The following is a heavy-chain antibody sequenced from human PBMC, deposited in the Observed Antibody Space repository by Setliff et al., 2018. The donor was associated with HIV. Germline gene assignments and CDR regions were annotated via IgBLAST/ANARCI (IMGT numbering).Heavy chain of an antibody. J-gene: IGHJ6*02. Sequence: GGSLRLSCAASGFTFSSYEMNWVRQAPGKGLEWVSYISSSGSTIYYADSVKGRFTISRDNAKNSLYLQMNSLRAEDTAIYFCARSFPYYYESSGLYAMDVWGQGTTVTV. V-gene: IGHV3-48*03. CDR2: ISSSGSTI. D-gene: IGHD3-22*01. CDR1: GFTFSSYE. CDR3: ARSFPYYYESSGLYAMDV.